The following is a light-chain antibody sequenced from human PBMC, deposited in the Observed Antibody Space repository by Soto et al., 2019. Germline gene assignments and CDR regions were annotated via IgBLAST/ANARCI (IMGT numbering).Light chain of an antibody. CDR2: GAS. J-gene: IGKJ4*01. CDR3: QQYGSSLGLT. CDR1: QSVSSSY. Sequence: ESVLTQSPGTLSLSPGERATLSRRASQSVSSSYLAWYQQKPGQAPRLLIYGASGRATGIPDRFSGSGSGTDFTLTISRLEPEDFAVYYCQQYGSSLGLTFGGGTKVEIK. V-gene: IGKV3-20*01.